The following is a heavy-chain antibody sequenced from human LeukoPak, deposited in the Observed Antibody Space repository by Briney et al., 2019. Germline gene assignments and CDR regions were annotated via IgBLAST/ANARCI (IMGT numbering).Heavy chain of an antibody. CDR2: ITPNNGGT. Sequence: ASVKVSCKASGYTFTDYYMHWVRQAPGRGFEWMGRITPNNGGTNYAQKFQGRVTMTRDTSISTAYMELSRLRSDDTAAYYCAREIGGATSFDYWGQGALVTVSS. V-gene: IGHV1-2*06. CDR3: AREIGGATSFDY. D-gene: IGHD1-26*01. J-gene: IGHJ4*02. CDR1: GYTFTDYY.